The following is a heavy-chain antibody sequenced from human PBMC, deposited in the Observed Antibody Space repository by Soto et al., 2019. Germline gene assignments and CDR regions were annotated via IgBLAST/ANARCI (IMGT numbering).Heavy chain of an antibody. J-gene: IGHJ4*02. Sequence: GASVKVSCKASGYTFTSYAMHWVRQAPGQRLEWMGRINASSGSTSYAQKFQGRVTMTRDTSTSTVYMELSSLRSEDTAVYYCARMATTVTSFDYWGQGTLVTVSS. D-gene: IGHD4-17*01. V-gene: IGHV1-46*03. CDR1: GYTFTSYA. CDR2: INASSGST. CDR3: ARMATTVTSFDY.